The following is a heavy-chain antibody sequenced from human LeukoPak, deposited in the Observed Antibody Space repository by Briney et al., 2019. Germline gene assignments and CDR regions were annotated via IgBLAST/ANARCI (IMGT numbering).Heavy chain of an antibody. V-gene: IGHV3-15*01. D-gene: IGHD3-22*01. CDR2: IKSKTDGGTT. CDR3: TAGVVSYYDGHHFDH. CDR1: GFIVSNAW. Sequence: PGESLRLSCAASGFIVSNAWMSWVRQAPGKGLEWVGRIKSKTDGGTTDYAAPVKGRFTISRDDSKNTLYLQMNSLKIEDTAVYYCTAGVVSYYDGHHFDHWGQGTLVTVSS. J-gene: IGHJ4*02.